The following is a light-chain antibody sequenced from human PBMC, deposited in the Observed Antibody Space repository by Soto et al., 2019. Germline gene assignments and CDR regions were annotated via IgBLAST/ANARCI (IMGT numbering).Light chain of an antibody. Sequence: QSVLTQPASVSGSPGQSITISYTGTSSDVGGYNYVSWYQQHPGKAPKLMIYDVSNRPSGVSNRFSGSKSGNTASLTISGLQAEDEADYYCSSYTSSSTLAYVFGTGTKVTVL. J-gene: IGLJ1*01. V-gene: IGLV2-14*01. CDR1: SSDVGGYNY. CDR2: DVS. CDR3: SSYTSSSTLAYV.